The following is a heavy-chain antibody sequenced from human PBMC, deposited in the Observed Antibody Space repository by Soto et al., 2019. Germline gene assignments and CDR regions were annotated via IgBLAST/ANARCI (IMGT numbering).Heavy chain of an antibody. CDR1: GGSFSGYY. D-gene: IGHD5-18*01. CDR3: ARGGLQLWLSRHGEAFDY. J-gene: IGHJ4*02. Sequence: PSETLSLTCAVYGGSFSGYYWSWIRQPPGKGLEWIGEINHSGSTNYNPSLKSRVTISVDTSKNQFSLKLSSVTAADTAVYYCARGGLQLWLSRHGEAFDYWGQGTLVTVSS. CDR2: INHSGST. V-gene: IGHV4-34*01.